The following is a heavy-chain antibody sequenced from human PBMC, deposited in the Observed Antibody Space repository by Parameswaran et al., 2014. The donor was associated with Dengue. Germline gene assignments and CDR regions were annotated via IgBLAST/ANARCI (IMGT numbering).Heavy chain of an antibody. D-gene: IGHD2-2*01. CDR3: ARDPVVDCSSTSCFYFDY. V-gene: IGHV1-69*01. J-gene: IGHJ4*02. Sequence: WVRQAPGQGLEWMGGIIPIFGTANYAQKFQGRVTITADESTSTAYMELSSLRSEDTAVYYCARDPVVDCSSTSCFYFDYWGQGTLVTSPQ. CDR2: IIPIFGTA.